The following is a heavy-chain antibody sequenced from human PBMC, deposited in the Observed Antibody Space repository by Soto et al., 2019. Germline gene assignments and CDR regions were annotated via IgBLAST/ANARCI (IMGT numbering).Heavy chain of an antibody. V-gene: IGHV4-39*01. Sequence: SETLSLTCSVSGGSIRSNIYYWGWIRQPPGKGLEWIATGGSTYYTPSLKNRVTISADTSNNQFSLRLNSVTAADTAVYYCARQHYYDSSGYYTWNWGQGTLVT. D-gene: IGHD3-22*01. CDR3: ARQHYYDSSGYYTWN. J-gene: IGHJ4*02. CDR1: GGSIRSNIYY. CDR2: GGST.